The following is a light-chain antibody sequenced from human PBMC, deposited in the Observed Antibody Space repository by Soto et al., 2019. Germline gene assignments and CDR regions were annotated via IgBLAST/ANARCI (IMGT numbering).Light chain of an antibody. CDR2: AAS. J-gene: IGKJ1*01. CDR1: QGISSY. CDR3: QQYYSYPVA. V-gene: IGKV1-8*01. Sequence: AIRMTQSPSSLSASTGDRVTITCRASQGISSYLAWYQQKPGKAPKLLIYAASTLQSGVPSRFSGSGSETDFTLTISCLPSEDFATYYCQQYYSYPVAFGQGTKVEIK.